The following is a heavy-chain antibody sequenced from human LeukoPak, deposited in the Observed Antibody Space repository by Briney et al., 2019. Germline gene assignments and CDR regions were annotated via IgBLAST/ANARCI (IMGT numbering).Heavy chain of an antibody. CDR3: AKDRAWLGADAFDI. V-gene: IGHV3-30*02. J-gene: IGHJ3*02. D-gene: IGHD6-19*01. CDR1: GFTFSNYG. Sequence: PGGSLRLSCAASGFTFSNYGMHWVRQAPGKGLEWVAFIADDGTNKYYADSVKGRFTISRDNSRNTLFLQMSSLGADDTAVYYCAKDRAWLGADAFDIWGQGTLVTVFS. CDR2: IADDGTNK.